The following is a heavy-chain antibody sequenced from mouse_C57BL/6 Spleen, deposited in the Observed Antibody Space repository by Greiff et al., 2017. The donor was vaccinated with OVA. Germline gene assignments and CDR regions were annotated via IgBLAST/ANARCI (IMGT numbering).Heavy chain of an antibody. V-gene: IGHV1-52*01. CDR2: IDPSDSET. CDR3: ARKGYYGNYVDYAMDY. CDR1: GYTFTSYW. D-gene: IGHD2-1*01. J-gene: IGHJ4*01. Sequence: VQLQQPGAELVRPGSSVKLSCKASGYTFTSYWMHWVKQRPIQGLEWIGNIDPSDSETHYNQKFKDKATLTVDKSSSTAYMQLSSLTSEGSAVYYCARKGYYGNYVDYAMDYWGQGTSVTVSS.